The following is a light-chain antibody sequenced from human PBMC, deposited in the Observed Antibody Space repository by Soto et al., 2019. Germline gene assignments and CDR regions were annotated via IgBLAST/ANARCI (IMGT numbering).Light chain of an antibody. CDR1: QSVASNY. Sequence: EIVLTQSPGTLPLSPGERATLSCRASQSVASNYLAWYQQKPGQAPRLHIYAASGRAAGIPDRFSGSGSGTDFTLTISRLEPEDFAVYYCQQYGSAPWTFGQGTKVEIK. J-gene: IGKJ1*01. V-gene: IGKV3-20*01. CDR3: QQYGSAPWT. CDR2: AAS.